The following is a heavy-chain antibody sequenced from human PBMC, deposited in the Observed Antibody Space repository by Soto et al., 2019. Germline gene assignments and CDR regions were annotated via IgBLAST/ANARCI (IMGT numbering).Heavy chain of an antibody. CDR3: ARGGGSPYHNHEFDF. V-gene: IGHV4-31*03. Sequence: SETLSLTCTLSGGSISSGGYYWSWIRQHPGKGLEWIGFISYSGTTHYSASLRSRVSISVDTSKNQFSLALSSVTAADTAVYYCARGGGSPYHNHEFDFWGQGTLVTVSS. J-gene: IGHJ4*02. CDR2: ISYSGTT. CDR1: GGSISSGGYY. D-gene: IGHD6-13*01.